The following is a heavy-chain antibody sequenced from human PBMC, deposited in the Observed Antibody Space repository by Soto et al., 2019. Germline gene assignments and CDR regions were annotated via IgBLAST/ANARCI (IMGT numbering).Heavy chain of an antibody. CDR1: GGTFSSYA. CDR2: IIPIFGTA. CDR3: ARRPTGKYDFWSGYPSDNWFDP. V-gene: IGHV1-69*13. Sequence: SVKVSCKASGGTFSSYAISWVRQAPGQGLEWMGGIIPIFGTANYAQKFQGRVTITADESTSTAYMELSSLRSEDTAVYYCARRPTGKYDFWSGYPSDNWFDPRGQGTLVTVSS. D-gene: IGHD3-3*01. J-gene: IGHJ5*02.